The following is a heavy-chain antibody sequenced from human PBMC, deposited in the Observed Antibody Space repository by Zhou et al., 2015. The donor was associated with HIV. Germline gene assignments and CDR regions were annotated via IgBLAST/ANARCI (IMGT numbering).Heavy chain of an antibody. CDR2: IVPTSASP. V-gene: IGHV1-69*01. CDR3: ARPNTQTDSSGTFDI. CDR1: GGTFRTFA. D-gene: IGHD3-22*01. Sequence: QVQLVQSGTEVKRPGSSVKVSCKASGGTFRTFAISWVRQAPGQGLEWMGGIVPTSASPNYARKFRGRVTITADEPTSTAYMELSSLRSEDTAVYYCARPNTQTDSSGTFDIWGQGTMVTVSS. J-gene: IGHJ3*02.